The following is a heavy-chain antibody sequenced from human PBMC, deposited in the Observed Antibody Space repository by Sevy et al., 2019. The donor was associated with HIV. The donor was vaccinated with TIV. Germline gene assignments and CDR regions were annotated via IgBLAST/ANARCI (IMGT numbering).Heavy chain of an antibody. V-gene: IGHV4-4*07. J-gene: IGHJ4*01. D-gene: IGHD4-17*01. CDR3: ARDGAYGDYVPNDPPLDY. CDR1: GGSISGSS. CDR2: VLASAIT. Sequence: SETLFLTCTVTGGSISGSSWSWIRQPPGKGLEWIGNVLASAITNYNPSLKSRVTISLDTSESQSSLILNSVTAADTAVYYCARDGAYGDYVPNDPPLDYWGRGILVTVSS.